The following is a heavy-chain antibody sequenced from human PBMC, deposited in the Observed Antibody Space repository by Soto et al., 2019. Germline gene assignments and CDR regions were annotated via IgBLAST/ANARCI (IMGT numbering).Heavy chain of an antibody. V-gene: IGHV4-31*02. CDR2: IYYRGST. J-gene: IGHJ4*02. Sequence: QVQLQESGPGLVKASQTLSLTCSVSDDSIAGGGYYWSWIRQHPAKGLEWIGSIYYRGSTYYNPYLRSRGTISLDPSQARLSLRLTSLTAADTATYYCARGGSGTYHVWGQGTLVTVSS. D-gene: IGHD3-10*01. CDR3: ARGGSGTYHV. CDR1: DDSIAGGGYY.